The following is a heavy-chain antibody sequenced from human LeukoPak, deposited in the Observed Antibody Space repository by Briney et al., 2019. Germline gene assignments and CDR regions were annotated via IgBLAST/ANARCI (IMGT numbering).Heavy chain of an antibody. Sequence: AGGSLRLSCAASGFTVSSNYMSWVRQAPGEGLEWVANISQDASEKYYVDSVRGRFTISRDNAKNSLYLQMNSLRADDTAIYYCARDHVVGATNFDYWGQGTLVTVSS. CDR1: GFTVSSNY. D-gene: IGHD1-26*01. CDR2: ISQDASEK. V-gene: IGHV3-7*01. J-gene: IGHJ4*02. CDR3: ARDHVVGATNFDY.